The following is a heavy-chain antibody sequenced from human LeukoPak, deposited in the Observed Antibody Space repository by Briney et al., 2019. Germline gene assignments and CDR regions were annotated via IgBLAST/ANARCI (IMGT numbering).Heavy chain of an antibody. J-gene: IGHJ4*02. CDR2: ISYDESNT. CDR3: ARDGDGDYVFSYYFDY. CDR1: GFTFSSYA. D-gene: IGHD4-17*01. Sequence: GGFLRLSCAASGFTFSSYAMHWVRQAPGKGLEWVALISYDESNTFYADSVKGRFTISRDNSKNTLYLQMNSLRVEDTAVYYCARDGDGDYVFSYYFDYWGQGTLVTVSS. V-gene: IGHV3-30*04.